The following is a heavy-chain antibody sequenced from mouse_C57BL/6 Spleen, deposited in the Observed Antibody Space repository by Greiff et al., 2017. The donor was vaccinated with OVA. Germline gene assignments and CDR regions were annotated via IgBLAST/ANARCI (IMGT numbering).Heavy chain of an antibody. V-gene: IGHV1-82*01. J-gene: IGHJ1*03. D-gene: IGHD1-1*01. CDR3: ARGYFGSRYFDV. Sequence: QVQLQQSGPELVKPGASVKISCKASGYAFSSSWMNWVKQRPGKGLEWIGRIYPGDGDTNYNGKFKGKATLTADKSSRTAYMQLSSLTSEDSAVYVCARGYFGSRYFDVWGTGTTVTVSS. CDR1: GYAFSSSW. CDR2: IYPGDGDT.